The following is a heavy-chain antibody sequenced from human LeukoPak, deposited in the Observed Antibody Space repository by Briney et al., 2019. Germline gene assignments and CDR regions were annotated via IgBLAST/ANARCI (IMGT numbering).Heavy chain of an antibody. CDR3: ARHPLKAYVSDWFDP. D-gene: IGHD3-10*02. CDR1: GGSINSRSYY. CDR2: ISYSGST. V-gene: IGHV4-39*01. J-gene: IGHJ5*02. Sequence: SETLSLTCTVSGGSINSRSYYWGWLRQPPGKGLEWIASISYSGSTYHNPSLKSRVTISVDTSKSQFSLKLSSVTAADTAVYFCARHPLKAYVSDWFDPWGQGTLVTVSS.